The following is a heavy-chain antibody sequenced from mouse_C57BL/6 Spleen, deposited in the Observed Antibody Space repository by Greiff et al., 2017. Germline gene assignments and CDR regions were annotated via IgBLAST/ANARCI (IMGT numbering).Heavy chain of an antibody. CDR1: GYTFTSYW. V-gene: IGHV1-55*01. CDR3: ARSDDGYSDY. Sequence: QVQLKQPGAELVKPGASVKMSCKASGYTFTSYWITWVKQRPGQGLEWIGDIYPGSGSTNYNEKFKSKATLTVDTSSSTAYMRLSSLTSEDSAVYYCARSDDGYSDYWGQGTTLTVSS. D-gene: IGHD2-3*01. CDR2: IYPGSGST. J-gene: IGHJ2*01.